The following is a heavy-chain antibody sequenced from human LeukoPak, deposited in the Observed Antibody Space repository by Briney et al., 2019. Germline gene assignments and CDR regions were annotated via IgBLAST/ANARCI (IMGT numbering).Heavy chain of an antibody. J-gene: IGHJ4*02. Sequence: GASVKVSCKASGYTFTGYYIHWVRQAPGQGLEWMGWINPNTGDTNYAQKFQGRVTMTRDTSISTAYMELTRLRSDDTAVYYCARGGSSGWYNFDYWGQGTLVTVSS. D-gene: IGHD6-19*01. CDR3: ARGGSSGWYNFDY. CDR2: INPNTGDT. V-gene: IGHV1-2*02. CDR1: GYTFTGYY.